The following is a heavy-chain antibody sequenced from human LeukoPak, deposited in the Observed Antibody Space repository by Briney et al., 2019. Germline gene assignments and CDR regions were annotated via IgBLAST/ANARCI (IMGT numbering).Heavy chain of an antibody. V-gene: IGHV3-30*04. CDR2: ISYDGSNK. CDR1: GFTFSSYA. Sequence: GGSLRLSCAASGFTFSSYAMHWVRQAPGKGLEWVAVISYDGSNKYYADSVKGRFTISRDNSKNTLYLQMNSLRAEDTAVYYCARDRVVVAHSYYYYMDVWGKGTTVTVSS. CDR3: ARDRVVVAHSYYYYMDV. J-gene: IGHJ6*03. D-gene: IGHD2-15*01.